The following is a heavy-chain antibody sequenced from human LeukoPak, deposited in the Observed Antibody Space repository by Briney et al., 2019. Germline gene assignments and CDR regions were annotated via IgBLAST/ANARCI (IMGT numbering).Heavy chain of an antibody. V-gene: IGHV4-59*01. CDR2: IYYSGST. Sequence: PSETLSLTCTVSGGSISSYYWSWIRQPPGKGLEWIGYIYYSGSTNYNPPLKSRVTISVDTSKNQFSLKLSSVTAADTAVYYCARLDSSGYLDYWGQGTLVTVSS. CDR1: GGSISSYY. D-gene: IGHD3-22*01. J-gene: IGHJ4*02. CDR3: ARLDSSGYLDY.